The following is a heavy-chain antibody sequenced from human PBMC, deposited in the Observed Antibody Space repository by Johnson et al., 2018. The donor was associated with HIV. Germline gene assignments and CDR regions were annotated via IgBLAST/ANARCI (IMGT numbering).Heavy chain of an antibody. Sequence: VQLVESGGGLIQPGGSLRLSCAASGFTVSSNYMSWVRQAPGKGLEWVSVIYSGGSTYSADFVKGRFTISRDNSKNTLYLQMNSLRAEDTAVYYCAKDIGDGYNRWGAFDIWGQGTIVSVSS. D-gene: IGHD5-24*01. CDR1: GFTVSSNY. J-gene: IGHJ3*02. CDR3: AKDIGDGYNRWGAFDI. V-gene: IGHV3-53*01. CDR2: IYSGGST.